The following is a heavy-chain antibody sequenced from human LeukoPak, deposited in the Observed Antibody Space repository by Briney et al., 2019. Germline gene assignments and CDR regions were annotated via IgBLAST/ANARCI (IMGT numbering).Heavy chain of an antibody. CDR3: ARGEGVAVAGIYFDY. CDR2: INPKSGDT. J-gene: IGHJ4*02. V-gene: IGHV1-2*02. D-gene: IGHD6-19*01. Sequence: ASVKVSCEASGYTFNDYYINWVRQAPGQGLEWMGWINPKSGDTKFAQKFQGRVTMTRDTSISTAYMELSRLRSDDTAVYYCARGEGVAVAGIYFDYWGQGTLVTVSS. CDR1: GYTFNDYY.